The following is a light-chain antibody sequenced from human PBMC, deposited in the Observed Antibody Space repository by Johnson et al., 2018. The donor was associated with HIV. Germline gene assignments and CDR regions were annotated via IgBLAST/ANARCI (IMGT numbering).Light chain of an antibody. CDR1: SSNIGKNY. Sequence: QSVLSQPPSVSAAPGQMVSISCSGSSSNIGKNYVYWYQQFPGTAPKLLIHENKKRPSGIPDRFSGSKSGKSATPDITGLQTGDEADYYCGTWDSSLGAWVFGTGTKVTVL. J-gene: IGLJ1*01. V-gene: IGLV1-51*02. CDR2: ENK. CDR3: GTWDSSLGAWV.